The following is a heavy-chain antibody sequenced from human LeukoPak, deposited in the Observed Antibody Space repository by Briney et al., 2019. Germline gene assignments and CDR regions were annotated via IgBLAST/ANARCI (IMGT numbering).Heavy chain of an antibody. D-gene: IGHD5-12*01. V-gene: IGHV4-34*01. CDR1: GGSFSGYY. CDR2: INHSGST. CDR3: ARGPRVYGIVATGRIDY. J-gene: IGHJ4*02. Sequence: SETLSLTCAVYGGSFSGYYWSWIRQPPGKGLEWIGEINHSGSTNYNPSLKSRVTISVDTSKNQFSLKLSSVTAADTAVYYCARGPRVYGIVATGRIDYWGQGTLVTVSS.